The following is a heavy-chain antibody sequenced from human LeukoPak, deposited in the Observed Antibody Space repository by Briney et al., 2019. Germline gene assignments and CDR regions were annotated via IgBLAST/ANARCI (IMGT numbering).Heavy chain of an antibody. Sequence: SETLSLTCAVYGGSFSGYYWSRIRQPPGKGLEWIGEINHSGSTNYNPSLKSRVTISVDTSKNQFSLKLSSVTAADTAVYYCARRGARFLEWSPQRSSWFDPWGQGTLVTVSS. D-gene: IGHD3-3*01. CDR3: ARRGARFLEWSPQRSSWFDP. CDR2: INHSGST. CDR1: GGSFSGYY. V-gene: IGHV4-34*01. J-gene: IGHJ5*02.